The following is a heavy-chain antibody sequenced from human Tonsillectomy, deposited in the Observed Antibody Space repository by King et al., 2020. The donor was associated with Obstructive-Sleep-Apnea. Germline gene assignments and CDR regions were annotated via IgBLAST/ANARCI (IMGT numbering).Heavy chain of an antibody. CDR2: IYPGDSDT. CDR3: ARLGNSGWSPLYYFNY. D-gene: IGHD6-19*01. V-gene: IGHV5-51*01. CDR1: ANSFTHFW. J-gene: IGHJ4*02. Sequence: QLVQSGAEVKKPGESLKISCKGFANSFTHFWIGWVRQMPGKGLEWMGSIYPGDSDTRYSPSFQGQVTISADKSTSHAYLQWSSLKASDTAIYYCARLGNSGWSPLYYFNYWGQGTLVTVSS.